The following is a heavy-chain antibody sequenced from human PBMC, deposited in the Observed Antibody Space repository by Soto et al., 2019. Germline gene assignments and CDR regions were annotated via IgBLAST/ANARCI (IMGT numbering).Heavy chain of an antibody. Sequence: QQQQVESGGGVVQPGGSLRLSCAASGFTFSNYAMHWVRQAPGKGLEWVAGIFRDGSKQYYGESVKGRFTISRDNSRNTLYLQMNRLRAEDQAVYYCAKSGLPFVEWFPVWGQGTTVTVSS. D-gene: IGHD3-3*01. J-gene: IGHJ6*02. CDR3: AKSGLPFVEWFPV. CDR1: GFTFSNYA. CDR2: IFRDGSKQ. V-gene: IGHV3-30*18.